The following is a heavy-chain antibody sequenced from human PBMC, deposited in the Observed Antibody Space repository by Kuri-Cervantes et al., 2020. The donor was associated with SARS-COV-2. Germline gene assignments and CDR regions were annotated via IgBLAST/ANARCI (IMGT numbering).Heavy chain of an antibody. Sequence: ASVKVSCKASGYTFTGYYMHWARQAPGQGLEWMGWINPNSGGTNYAQKFQGRVTMTGDTSISTAYMELSRLRSDDTAVYYCARDRALIVLMVYASPGWFDPWGQGTLVTVSS. CDR1: GYTFTGYY. V-gene: IGHV1-2*02. D-gene: IGHD2-8*01. J-gene: IGHJ5*02. CDR2: INPNSGGT. CDR3: ARDRALIVLMVYASPGWFDP.